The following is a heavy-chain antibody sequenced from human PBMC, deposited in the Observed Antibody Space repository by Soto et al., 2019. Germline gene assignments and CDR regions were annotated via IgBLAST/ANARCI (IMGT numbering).Heavy chain of an antibody. V-gene: IGHV1-18*01. Sequence: ASVKVSCKASGYTFTSYGISWVRQAPGQGLEWMGWIGVYNGNTNYAQKLQGRVTMTTDTSTSTAYMELRSLRSDDTAVYYCARDPGGIAVAGTPTFDYWGQGTLVTVSS. J-gene: IGHJ4*02. CDR2: IGVYNGNT. CDR1: GYTFTSYG. D-gene: IGHD6-19*01. CDR3: ARDPGGIAVAGTPTFDY.